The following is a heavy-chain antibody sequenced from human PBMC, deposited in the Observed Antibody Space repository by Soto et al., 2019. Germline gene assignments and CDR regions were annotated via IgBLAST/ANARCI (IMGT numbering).Heavy chain of an antibody. J-gene: IGHJ4*02. Sequence: GGELRHSNRASGFTSRRYAMSWVRQAPGKGLEWVSAISGSGGSTYYADSVKGRFTISRDNSKNTLYLQMNSLRAEDTAVYYCAKGGWDIVVVPAPIGNWGQGT. D-gene: IGHD2-2*01. CDR2: ISGSGGST. CDR1: GFTSRRYA. V-gene: IGHV3-23*01. CDR3: AKGGWDIVVVPAPIGN.